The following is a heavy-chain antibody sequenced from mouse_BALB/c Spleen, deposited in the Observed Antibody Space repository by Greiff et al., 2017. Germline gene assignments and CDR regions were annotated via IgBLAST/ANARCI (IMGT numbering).Heavy chain of an antibody. V-gene: IGHV3-2*02. CDR3: ARGPKGYYFDY. CDR2: ISYSGST. D-gene: IGHD3-2*02. Sequence: QLKESGPGLVKPSQSLSLTCTVTGYSITSDYAWNWIRQFPGNKLEWMGYISYSGSTSYNPSLKSRISITRDTSKNQFFLQLNSVTTEDTATYYCARGPKGYYFDYWGQGTTLTVSS. J-gene: IGHJ2*01. CDR1: GYSITSDYA.